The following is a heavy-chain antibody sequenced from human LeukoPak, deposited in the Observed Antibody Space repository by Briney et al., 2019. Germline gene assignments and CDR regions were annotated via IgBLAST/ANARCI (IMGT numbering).Heavy chain of an antibody. V-gene: IGHV3-23*01. CDR1: GFRFSNSA. CDR3: AKDLTQNEWLILYHFDV. J-gene: IGHJ4*02. D-gene: IGHD6-19*01. Sequence: GGSLRLSCAATGFRFSNSAMSWVRQAPGKGLEWVSGISGSGSRTYDADFVKGRFTVSRANSKNKLYLQKNILRAEDTGIYFCAKDLTQNEWLILYHFDVWGQGALVTVSS. CDR2: ISGSGSRT.